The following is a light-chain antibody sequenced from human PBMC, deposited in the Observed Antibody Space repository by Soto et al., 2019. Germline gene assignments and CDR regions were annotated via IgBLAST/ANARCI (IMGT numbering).Light chain of an antibody. CDR2: DVN. Sequence: QSALTQPPSASGSPGQSVTISCTGTSSDVGGYTYVSWYQQHPGKAPKLMIYDVNKRPSGVPDRFSGSKSGNTASLTVSGLQADDEADYYCSSYAGSNRGVFGGGTKVTVL. V-gene: IGLV2-8*01. CDR3: SSYAGSNRGV. CDR1: SSDVGGYTY. J-gene: IGLJ2*01.